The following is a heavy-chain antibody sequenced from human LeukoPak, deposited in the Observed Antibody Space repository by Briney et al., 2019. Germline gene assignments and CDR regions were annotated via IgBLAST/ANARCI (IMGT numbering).Heavy chain of an antibody. CDR1: GYTFTSAD. Sequence: ASVKVSCKASGYTFTSADINWVRQAPGQGLEWMGWVNLNSGNTGYAQNFQGRVTMTTNTSITTAYMELSSLRSEDTAVYYCARASKTWMVTAIKDYYFDYWGQGTLVTVAS. CDR2: VNLNSGNT. D-gene: IGHD2-21*02. V-gene: IGHV1-8*01. CDR3: ARASKTWMVTAIKDYYFDY. J-gene: IGHJ4*02.